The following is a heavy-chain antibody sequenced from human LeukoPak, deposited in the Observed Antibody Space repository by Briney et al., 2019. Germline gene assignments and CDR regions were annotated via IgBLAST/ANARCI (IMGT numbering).Heavy chain of an antibody. Sequence: GGSLRLSCEASGFTFSNSWMHWVRQAPGKGLVWVSRINPDGSITNYGDSVKGRFTISRDNSKNTLYLQMNSLRAEDTAVYYCAKDPRKYNWNYRYFDYWGQGTLVTVSS. CDR3: AKDPRKYNWNYRYFDY. D-gene: IGHD1-7*01. CDR1: GFTFSNSW. J-gene: IGHJ4*02. V-gene: IGHV3-74*01. CDR2: INPDGSIT.